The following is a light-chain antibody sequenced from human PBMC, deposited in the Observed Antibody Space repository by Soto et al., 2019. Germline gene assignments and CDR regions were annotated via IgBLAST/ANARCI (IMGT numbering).Light chain of an antibody. V-gene: IGLV2-11*01. Sequence: QSALTQPRSVSGSPGQSVTISCTGTNNDVGAYNYVSWYRQHPGKAPKLMIYDVNKRPSGVPDHFSGAKSGNTASLTISGLQAEDEADYYCCSYAGTYTWVFGGGTKVTVL. CDR3: CSYAGTYTWV. CDR2: DVN. J-gene: IGLJ3*02. CDR1: NNDVGAYNY.